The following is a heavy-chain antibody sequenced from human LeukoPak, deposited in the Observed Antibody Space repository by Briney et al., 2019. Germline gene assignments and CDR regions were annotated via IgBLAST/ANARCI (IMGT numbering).Heavy chain of an antibody. V-gene: IGHV4-59*08. CDR3: AASSHSGSYRAY. Sequence: PSGTLSLTCSVSGGSISYYYWSWIRQPPGKGLEWIGYSHGSGESNYNPSLQSRVIISRDTSKNQFSLNLMSVTAADTAVYYCAASSHSGSYRAYWGQGTPVTVSS. CDR1: GGSISYYY. CDR2: SHGSGES. J-gene: IGHJ4*02. D-gene: IGHD3-10*01.